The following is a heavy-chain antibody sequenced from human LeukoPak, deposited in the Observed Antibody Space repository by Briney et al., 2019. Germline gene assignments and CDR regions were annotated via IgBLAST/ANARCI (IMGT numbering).Heavy chain of an antibody. V-gene: IGHV3-74*01. Sequence: GGSLRLSCAASGFTFSIYWMHWVRQAPGKGLEWVSRISGGGSSITYADSVKGRFTISRDDAKNTLYLQMNSLRAEDAAVYYCARDWFHAIDYWGQGTLVTVSS. CDR2: ISGGGSSI. D-gene: IGHD2/OR15-2a*01. J-gene: IGHJ4*02. CDR1: GFTFSIYW. CDR3: ARDWFHAIDY.